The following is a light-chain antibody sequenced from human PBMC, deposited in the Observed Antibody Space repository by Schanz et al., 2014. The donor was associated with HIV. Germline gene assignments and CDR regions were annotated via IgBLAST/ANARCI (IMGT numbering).Light chain of an antibody. CDR2: GAS. J-gene: IGKJ1*01. CDR1: QDISSY. CDR3: QQYDTYSRT. V-gene: IGKV1-9*01. Sequence: IQLTQSPSSLSASVGDRVTITCRASQDISSYLAWYQQKPGKAPKLLIYGASTLQSGVPSRFSGSGSGTGFTLTISSLHPDDFATYYCQQYDTYSRTFGQGTKVEI.